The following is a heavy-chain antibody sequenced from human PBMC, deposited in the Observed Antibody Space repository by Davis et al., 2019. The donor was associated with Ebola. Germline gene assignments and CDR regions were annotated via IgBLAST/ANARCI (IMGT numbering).Heavy chain of an antibody. J-gene: IGHJ6*02. CDR3: ARRYYYYYGMDV. Sequence: PSETLSPTCPVYGGSFSGYYWSWIRQPPGKGLEWIGEINHSGSTNYNPSLKSRVTISVDTSKNQFSLKVSSVTAADTAVYYCARRYYYYYGMDVWGQGTTVTVSS. CDR2: INHSGST. V-gene: IGHV4-34*01. CDR1: GGSFSGYY.